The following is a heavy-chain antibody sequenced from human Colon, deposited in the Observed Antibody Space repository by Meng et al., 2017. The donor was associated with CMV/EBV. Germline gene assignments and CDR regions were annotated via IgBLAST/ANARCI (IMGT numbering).Heavy chain of an antibody. D-gene: IGHD3-3*01. V-gene: IGHV3-30*03. J-gene: IGHJ6*02. CDR3: ARDVDFWSNSSYYYGMDV. CDR2: MSYNGGNE. CDR1: GFNFGYFG. Sequence: GGSLRLSCAGSGFNFGYFGIHWVRQAPGKGLEWVAVMSYNGGNEFYADSVKGRFTISRDNAKNSLYLQMNSLRAEDTAVYYCARDVDFWSNSSYYYGMDVWGQGTTVTVSS.